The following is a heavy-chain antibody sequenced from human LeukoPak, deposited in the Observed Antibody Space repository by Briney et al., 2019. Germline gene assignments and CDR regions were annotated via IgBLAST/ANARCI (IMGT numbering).Heavy chain of an antibody. J-gene: IGHJ4*02. CDR1: GYTFTGYY. CDR3: ARSYSSSWYQNY. V-gene: IGHV1-2*02. D-gene: IGHD6-13*01. CDR2: INPNSGGT. Sequence: ASVKVSCKASGYTFTGYYMHWVRQAPGQGLEWMGWINPNSGGTNFAQKFQGRVTMTRDTSISTAYMELSRLGSDDTAVYYCARSYSSSWYQNYWGQGTLVTVSS.